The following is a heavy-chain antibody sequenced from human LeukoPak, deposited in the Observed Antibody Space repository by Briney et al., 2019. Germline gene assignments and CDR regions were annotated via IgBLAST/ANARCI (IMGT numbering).Heavy chain of an antibody. CDR1: GYTFTGYY. CDR3: ARSAGTTEIDY. CDR2: INPNSGGT. D-gene: IGHD1-1*01. J-gene: IGHJ4*02. Sequence: GASVKVSCKASGYTFTGYYMHWVRQAPGQGLEWMGWINPNSGGTNYAQKFQGRVTMTRDTSISTAYMELSSLRSEDMAVYYCARSAGTTEIDYWGQGTLVTVSS. V-gene: IGHV1-2*02.